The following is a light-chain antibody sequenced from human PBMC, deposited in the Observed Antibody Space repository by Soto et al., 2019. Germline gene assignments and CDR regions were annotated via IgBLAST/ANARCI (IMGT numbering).Light chain of an antibody. CDR1: QSVNRF. J-gene: IGKJ1*01. CDR2: GAS. CDR3: HHYVGSPWA. Sequence: EIVLTQSPGTLSLSPGEKATISCRASQSVNRFLAWFQQKPGQAPRLLIYGASNRATGIPDRFSGSGSETDFTLTITRLEPEDSAVYYCHHYVGSPWAFGQGTKV. V-gene: IGKV3-20*01.